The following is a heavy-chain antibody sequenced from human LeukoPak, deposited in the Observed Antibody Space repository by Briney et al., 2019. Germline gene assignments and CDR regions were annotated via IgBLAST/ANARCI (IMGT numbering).Heavy chain of an antibody. CDR1: GGSISSSSYS. V-gene: IGHV4-39*01. J-gene: IGHJ4*02. CDR2: IYYSGTT. Sequence: SETLSLTCTLSGGSISSSSYSWGWIRQPPGKGREWIGSIYYSGTTYYNPSLKSRVTISVDTSKIQFSLKLSSVAATDTAVYFCARLRFDFWSGYTHPYFDYWGQGTLVTVSS. D-gene: IGHD3-3*01. CDR3: ARLRFDFWSGYTHPYFDY.